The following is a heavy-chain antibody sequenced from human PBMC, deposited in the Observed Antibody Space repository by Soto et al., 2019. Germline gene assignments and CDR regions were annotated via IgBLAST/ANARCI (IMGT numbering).Heavy chain of an antibody. CDR2: IYYSVST. Sequence: QVQLQESGPGLVKTSQTMSLNCTVSGGSISRGGHYWSWSRQHPGKGLEWIGYIYYSVSTDYNPSLKRRGSTSVDTSKNQFALRLSSVPAADTAVYYCVRDPTVVTPAALDIWCHGTIGTVFS. V-gene: IGHV4-31*03. CDR3: VRDPTVVTPAALDI. J-gene: IGHJ3*02. CDR1: GGSISRGGHY. D-gene: IGHD4-17*01.